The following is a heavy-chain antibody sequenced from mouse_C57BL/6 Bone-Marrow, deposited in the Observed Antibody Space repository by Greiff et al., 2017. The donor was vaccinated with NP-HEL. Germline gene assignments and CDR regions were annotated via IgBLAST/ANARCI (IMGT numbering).Heavy chain of an antibody. D-gene: IGHD4-1*01. CDR3: AREGRYWGLDY. Sequence: QVQLQQPGAELVKPGASVKLSCKASGYTFTSYWMQWVKQRPGPGLEWIGEIDPSDSYTNYNQKFKGKATLTVDTSSSTAYMQLSSLTSEDSAVYYCAREGRYWGLDYWGQGTTLTVSS. CDR2: IDPSDSYT. V-gene: IGHV1-50*01. J-gene: IGHJ2*01. CDR1: GYTFTSYW.